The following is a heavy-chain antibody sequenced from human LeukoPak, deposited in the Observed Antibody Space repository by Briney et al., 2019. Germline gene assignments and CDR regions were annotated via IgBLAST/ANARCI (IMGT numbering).Heavy chain of an antibody. D-gene: IGHD4-17*01. J-gene: IGHJ4*02. V-gene: IGHV1-18*01. CDR1: XXTFTSYG. CDR3: ARERGEHSGDYDY. Sequence: GASVKXXXXXXXXTFTSYGXXWVRQAPGQGLEWXGWISAYNGKTNYAQKLQGRVTMTTDTSTSTAYMELRSLRSDDTAVYYCARERGEHSGDYDYWGQGTLVTVSS. CDR2: ISAYNGKT.